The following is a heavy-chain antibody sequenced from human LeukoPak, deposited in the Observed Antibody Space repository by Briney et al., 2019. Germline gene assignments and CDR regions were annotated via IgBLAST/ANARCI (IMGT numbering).Heavy chain of an antibody. V-gene: IGHV1-18*01. D-gene: IGHD3-10*01. Sequence: ASVKVSCKASGYTFTSYGISWVRQAPGQGLEWMGWISAYNGNTNYAQKLQGRVTMTTDTSTSTAYLELRSLRSDDTAVYYCARGVSKVRGIIYGGVWFDPWGQGTLVTVSS. J-gene: IGHJ5*02. CDR2: ISAYNGNT. CDR1: GYTFTSYG. CDR3: ARGVSKVRGIIYGGVWFDP.